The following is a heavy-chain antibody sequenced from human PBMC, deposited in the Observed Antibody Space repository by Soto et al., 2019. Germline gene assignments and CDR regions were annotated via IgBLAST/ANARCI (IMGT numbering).Heavy chain of an antibody. CDR3: ARERKDYYDSSGYFDY. Sequence: QVQLQASGPGLVKPSETLSLPCTVSGGSTSRYYWSWIRQPPGKGLEWIGYIFYSGSTNYNPSLKSRVTISVDTSKNQFSLKLSSVTAADTAVYYCARERKDYYDSSGYFDYWGRGTLVTVSS. D-gene: IGHD3-22*01. CDR1: GGSTSRYY. V-gene: IGHV4-59*01. CDR2: IFYSGST. J-gene: IGHJ4*02.